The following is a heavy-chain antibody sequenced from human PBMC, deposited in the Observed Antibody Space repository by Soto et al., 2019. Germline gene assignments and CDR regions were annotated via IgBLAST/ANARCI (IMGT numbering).Heavy chain of an antibody. CDR1: GFTFSSYA. V-gene: IGHV3-30-3*01. D-gene: IGHD1-26*01. CDR3: ARTPRGQWELPYYYYGMDV. Sequence: QVQLVESGGGVVQPGRSLRLSCAASGFTFSSYAMHWVRQAPGKGLEWVAVISYDGSNKYYADSAKGRFTISRDNSKNXLXQQMNSLRAEDTAVYYCARTPRGQWELPYYYYGMDVWGQGTTVTVSS. J-gene: IGHJ6*02. CDR2: ISYDGSNK.